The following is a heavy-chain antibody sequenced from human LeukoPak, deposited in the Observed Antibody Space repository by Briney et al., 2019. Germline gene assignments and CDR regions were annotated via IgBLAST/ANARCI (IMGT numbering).Heavy chain of an antibody. V-gene: IGHV4-31*03. D-gene: IGHD3-3*01. CDR2: IYYSGST. CDR3: ARVAREFYAFDI. Sequence: PSQTLSLTCTVSGGSISSGGYYWSWIRQHPGRGLGWIGYIYYSGSTYYPPSPKSRVTISVDTSKYQLSLKLSSVTAADTAVYYCARVAREFYAFDIWGQGTMVTVSS. J-gene: IGHJ3*02. CDR1: GGSISSGGYY.